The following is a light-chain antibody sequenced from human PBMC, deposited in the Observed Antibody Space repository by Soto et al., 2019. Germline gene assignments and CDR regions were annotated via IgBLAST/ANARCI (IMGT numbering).Light chain of an antibody. Sequence: DIPMTQSPCTLSASVGDRVTITCRASQSISSWLAWYQQKPGKAPKLLIYDASSLESGVPSRFSGSGSGTEFTLTISSLQPDDFATYYCQQYNSYSPGYTFGQGTKLEIK. CDR2: DAS. J-gene: IGKJ2*01. CDR1: QSISSW. V-gene: IGKV1-5*01. CDR3: QQYNSYSPGYT.